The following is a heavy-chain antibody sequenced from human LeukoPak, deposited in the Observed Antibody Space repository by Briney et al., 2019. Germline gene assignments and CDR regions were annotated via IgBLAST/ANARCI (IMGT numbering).Heavy chain of an antibody. CDR1: GFTFSSYS. Sequence: PGGSLRLSCAASGFTFSSYSMNWVRQAPGKGLEWVSSISSSSSYIYYADSVKGRFTISRDNAKNSLYLQMNSLRAEDTAVYYCARDLVTGTTIDYWGQGTLVTVSS. J-gene: IGHJ4*02. CDR3: ARDLVTGTTIDY. CDR2: ISSSSSYI. V-gene: IGHV3-21*01. D-gene: IGHD1-20*01.